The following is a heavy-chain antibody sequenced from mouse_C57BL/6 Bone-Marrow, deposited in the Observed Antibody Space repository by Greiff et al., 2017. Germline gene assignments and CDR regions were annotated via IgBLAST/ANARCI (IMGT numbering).Heavy chain of an antibody. CDR2: ISYDGSN. Sequence: EVHLVESGPGLVKPSQSLSLTCSVTGYSITSGYYWNWIRQFPGNKLEWMGYISYDGSNNYNPSLKNRISITRDTSKNQFCLKLNSVTTEDTATYYCARDTHKTVFDYWGQGTTLTVSS. V-gene: IGHV3-6*01. CDR3: ARDTHKTVFDY. J-gene: IGHJ2*01. D-gene: IGHD6-1*01. CDR1: GYSITSGYY.